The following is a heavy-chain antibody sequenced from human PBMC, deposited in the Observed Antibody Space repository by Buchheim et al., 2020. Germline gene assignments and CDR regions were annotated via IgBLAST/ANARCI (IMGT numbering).Heavy chain of an antibody. D-gene: IGHD3-3*01. CDR2: ISYDGSNK. J-gene: IGHJ6*02. CDR1: GFTFSSYA. V-gene: IGHV3-30*04. CDR3: ARAGSICITIGGVVTHLPSDV. Sequence: QVQLVESGGGVVQPGRSLRLSCAASGFTFSSYAMHWVRQAPGKGLEWVAVISYDGSNKYYADSVKGRFTISRDNSKNTLYLHMNRLSSEDTVVADCARAGSICITIGGVVTHLPSDVWGEGT.